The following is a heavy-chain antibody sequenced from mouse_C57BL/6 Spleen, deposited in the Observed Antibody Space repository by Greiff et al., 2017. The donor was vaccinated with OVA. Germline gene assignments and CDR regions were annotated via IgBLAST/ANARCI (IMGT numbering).Heavy chain of an antibody. CDR3: ARAGNWDAWFAY. CDR2: IYPGDGDT. J-gene: IGHJ3*01. Sequence: QVQLQQSGPELVKPGASVKISCKASGYAFSSSWMNWVKQRPGKGLEWIGRIYPGDGDTNYNGKFKGKATLTADKSSSTAYMQLSSLTSEDSAVYFCARAGNWDAWFAYWGQGTLVTVSA. D-gene: IGHD4-1*01. CDR1: GYAFSSSW. V-gene: IGHV1-82*01.